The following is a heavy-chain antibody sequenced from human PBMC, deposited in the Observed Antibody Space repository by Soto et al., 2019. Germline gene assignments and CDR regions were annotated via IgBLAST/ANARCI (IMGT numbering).Heavy chain of an antibody. J-gene: IGHJ4*02. CDR2: ISVHNGNI. D-gene: IGHD3-10*01. CDR3: VRDLDGSGSYYTDY. Sequence: RASVKVSCKASGYNFINYGITWVRQAPGQGLEWMGWISVHNGNIKYAQKLQGRVTMTTDTSTSTAYTELRSLRSDDTAVYYCVRDLDGSGSYYTDYWGPGTVVTVSS. V-gene: IGHV1-18*01. CDR1: GYNFINYG.